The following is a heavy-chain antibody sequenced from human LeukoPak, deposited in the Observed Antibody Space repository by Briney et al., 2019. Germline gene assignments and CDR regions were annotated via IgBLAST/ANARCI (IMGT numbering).Heavy chain of an antibody. Sequence: GGSLRLSCAASGFTFSDYYMSWIRQAPGKGLEWVSYISSSGSTIYYADSVKGRFTISRDNAKNSLYLQMNCLRAEDTVVYYCAGAGYSSSPVDYWGQGTLVTVSS. D-gene: IGHD6-6*01. CDR1: GFTFSDYY. J-gene: IGHJ4*02. V-gene: IGHV3-11*01. CDR2: ISSSGSTI. CDR3: AGAGYSSSPVDY.